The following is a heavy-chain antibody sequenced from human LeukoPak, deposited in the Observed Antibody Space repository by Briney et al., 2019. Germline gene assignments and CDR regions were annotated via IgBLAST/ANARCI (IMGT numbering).Heavy chain of an antibody. Sequence: GRSLRLSCEVSGFIFGDYGMHWVRQAPGKGLEWVAVISYDGNKKYYADSVKGRFTISRDNSKNTVYMQMNSLRAEDTAVYYCAKDSQVRIVVVPAAINSWGQGTLVTVSS. CDR2: ISYDGNKK. J-gene: IGHJ4*02. CDR3: AKDSQVRIVVVPAAINS. V-gene: IGHV3-30*18. CDR1: GFIFGDYG. D-gene: IGHD2-2*02.